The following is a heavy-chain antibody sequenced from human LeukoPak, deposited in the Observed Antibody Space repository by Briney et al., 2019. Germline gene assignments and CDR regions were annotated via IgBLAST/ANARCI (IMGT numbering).Heavy chain of an antibody. CDR2: IYYSGST. J-gene: IGHJ4*02. V-gene: IGHV4-59*01. D-gene: IGHD3-22*01. CDR3: AGASYDSSGVH. CDR1: GGSISSYY. Sequence: SEPLSLTCTVSGGSISSYYWSWIRQPPGEGLEWIGYIYYSGSTNYNPSLKSRVTISVDTSKNQFSLKLSSVTAADTAVYYCAGASYDSSGVHWGQGTLVTVSS.